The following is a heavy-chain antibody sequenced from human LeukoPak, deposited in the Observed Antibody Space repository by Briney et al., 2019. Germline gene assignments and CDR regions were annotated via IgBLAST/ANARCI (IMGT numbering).Heavy chain of an antibody. J-gene: IGHJ4*02. CDR1: GYRFTTYW. CDR3: ARLYGRNFDY. V-gene: IGHV5-51*01. CDR2: IYPSDSDT. Sequence: GESPKISCKGSGYRFTTYWIGWVRQMPGKGLEWMGIIYPSDSDTRYSPSFQGQVTISADKSISTAYLQWSSLKASDTAIYYCARLYGRNFDYWGQGTLVTVSS. D-gene: IGHD1-26*01.